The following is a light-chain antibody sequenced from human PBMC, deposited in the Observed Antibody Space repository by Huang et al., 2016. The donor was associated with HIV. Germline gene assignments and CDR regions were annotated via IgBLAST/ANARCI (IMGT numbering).Light chain of an antibody. CDR3: QQRTDRPA. V-gene: IGKV3-11*01. CDR1: QSVSNY. CDR2: DAS. Sequence: EIVLTQSPATLSLSPGERATLSCRASQSVSNYLAWYQQKPGQAPRLLIHDASYRATGVPVRFSGSGSGTDFTLTISSLEPEDCAVYYCQQRTDRPAFGQGTRLEIK. J-gene: IGKJ5*01.